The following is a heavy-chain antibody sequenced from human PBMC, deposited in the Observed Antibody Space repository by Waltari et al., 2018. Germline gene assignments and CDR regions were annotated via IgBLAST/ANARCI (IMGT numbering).Heavy chain of an antibody. D-gene: IGHD2-15*01. V-gene: IGHV3-74*01. Sequence: EVQLVESGGDLVQPGGSLRLSCAASGIPYSSYCMHWVRQAPGTGLVWVSRINTDGSSTIYADSVRGRFTISRDNAKNTLYLQMNSLRVDDSAVYYCTRGVAEGFDPWGQGTLVTVSS. J-gene: IGHJ5*02. CDR3: TRGVAEGFDP. CDR2: INTDGSST. CDR1: GIPYSSYC.